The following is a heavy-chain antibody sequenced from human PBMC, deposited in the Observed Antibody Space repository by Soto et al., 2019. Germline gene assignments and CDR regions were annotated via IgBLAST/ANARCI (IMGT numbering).Heavy chain of an antibody. J-gene: IGHJ4*02. CDR2: ISGSIGST. CDR3: AKLSEQWLEMYYFDY. D-gene: IGHD6-19*01. CDR1: GFTFSSYA. Sequence: GGSLRLSCAASGFTFSSYAMSWVRQAPGKGLEWVSVISGSIGSTYYEDSVQGRLTISRDNSKNTLYLRMNSLRAEDTAVYYCAKLSEQWLEMYYFDYWGQGTLVTVSS. V-gene: IGHV3-23*01.